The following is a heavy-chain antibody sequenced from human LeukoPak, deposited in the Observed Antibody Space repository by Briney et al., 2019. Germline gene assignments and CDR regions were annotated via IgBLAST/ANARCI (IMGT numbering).Heavy chain of an antibody. D-gene: IGHD3-16*01. CDR1: GYSISSGYY. J-gene: IGHJ5*02. CDR3: AREGSRFLLYNWFDP. V-gene: IGHV4-38-2*02. Sequence: PSETLSLTCTVSGYSISSGYYWGWIRPPPGKGLEWIGSIYHSGSTYYNPSLKSRVTISVDTSKNQFSLKLSSVTAADTAVYYCAREGSRFLLYNWFDPWGQGTLVTVSS. CDR2: IYHSGST.